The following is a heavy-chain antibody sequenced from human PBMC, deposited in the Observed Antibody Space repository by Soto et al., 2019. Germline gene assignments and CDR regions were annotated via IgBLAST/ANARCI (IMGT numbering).Heavy chain of an antibody. D-gene: IGHD4-17*01. Sequence: SVKVSCKASGFTFSSSAVQWVRQARGQRLEWIGWIVVDNGNTNYAQEFQERVTMTRDMSTSTAYMELSSLRSEDTAVYYCALHDYGGNPEYYFDYWGQGTLVTVSS. CDR3: ALHDYGGNPEYYFDY. CDR1: GFTFSSSA. J-gene: IGHJ4*02. CDR2: IVVDNGNT. V-gene: IGHV1-58*01.